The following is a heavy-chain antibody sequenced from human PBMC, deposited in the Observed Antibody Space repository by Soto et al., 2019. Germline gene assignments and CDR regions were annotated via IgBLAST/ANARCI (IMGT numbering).Heavy chain of an antibody. J-gene: IGHJ4*02. CDR1: GGSISNNSYF. Sequence: SETLSLTCTVSGGSISNNSYFWGWIRQPPGKGLEWIAGIYYSGSSHYNPSLESRVTISLDTPKNQFSLKLSSVTAADTAMYYCASLVAVAGYFDYWGQGTLVTVSS. CDR2: IYYSGSS. V-gene: IGHV4-39*01. CDR3: ASLVAVAGYFDY. D-gene: IGHD6-19*01.